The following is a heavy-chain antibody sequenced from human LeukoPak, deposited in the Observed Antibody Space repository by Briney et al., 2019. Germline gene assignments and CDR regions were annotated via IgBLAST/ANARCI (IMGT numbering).Heavy chain of an antibody. V-gene: IGHV3-64D*06. CDR2: ISSNGGST. CDR3: VKGPYGDSYYYGMDV. CDR1: GFTFSSYA. J-gene: IGHJ6*02. D-gene: IGHD4-17*01. Sequence: GGSLRLSCSASGFTFSSYAMHWVRQAPGKGLEYVSAISSNGGSTYYADSVKGRFAISRDNSKNTLYLQMSSLRAEDTAVYYCVKGPYGDSYYYGMDVWGQGTTVTVSS.